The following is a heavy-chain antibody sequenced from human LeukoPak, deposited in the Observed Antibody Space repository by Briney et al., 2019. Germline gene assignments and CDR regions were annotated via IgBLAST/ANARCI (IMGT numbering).Heavy chain of an antibody. CDR2: INHSGST. D-gene: IGHD6-19*01. J-gene: IGHJ6*02. Sequence: GSLRLSCAASGFTFSSYAMSWIRQPPGKGLEWIGEINHSGSTNYNPSLKSRVAISVDTSKNQFSLKLSSVTAADTAVYYCARRVQWLVPLYYYYGMDVWGQGTTVTVSS. V-gene: IGHV4-34*01. CDR1: GFTFSSYA. CDR3: ARRVQWLVPLYYYYGMDV.